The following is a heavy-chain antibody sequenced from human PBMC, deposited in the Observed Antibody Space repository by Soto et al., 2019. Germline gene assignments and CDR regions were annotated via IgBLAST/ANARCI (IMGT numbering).Heavy chain of an antibody. CDR3: ARGEGYDFWSGYYSAKSSGWYNY. CDR1: GGSFRGYY. D-gene: IGHD3-3*01. Sequence: EXLSLPCAVYGGSFRGYYWSWIRHPPGEGLEWIGEINHSGSTNYNPSLKSRVTISVDTSKNQFSLKLSSVTAADTAVYYCARGEGYDFWSGYYSAKSSGWYNYWGQGTLVTVSS. J-gene: IGHJ4*02. CDR2: INHSGST. V-gene: IGHV4-34*01.